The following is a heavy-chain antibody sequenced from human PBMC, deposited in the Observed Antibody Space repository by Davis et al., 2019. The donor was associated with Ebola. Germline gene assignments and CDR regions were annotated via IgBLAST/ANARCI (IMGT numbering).Heavy chain of an antibody. CDR1: GFRFKNYA. V-gene: IGHV3-30*02. CDR3: AKILRDSSNFDY. D-gene: IGHD2-21*02. Sequence: PGGSLRLSCATSGFRFKNYAMHWVRQAPGKGLEWVAFIRFDGSDKYYADSVKGRFTISRDNSKNTLFLQMNSLRTEDTAVYFCAKILRDSSNFDYWGQRTLVTVSS. J-gene: IGHJ4*02. CDR2: IRFDGSDK.